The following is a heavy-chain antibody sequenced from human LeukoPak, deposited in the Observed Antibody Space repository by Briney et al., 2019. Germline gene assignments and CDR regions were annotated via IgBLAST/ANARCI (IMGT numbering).Heavy chain of an antibody. CDR2: INPNSGGT. Sequence: GASVKVSCMASGYTFTGYHMHWVRQPPGQGLEWMGWINPNSGGTNYAQKFQGRVTMTRDTSISTAYMELSRLRSDDTAVYYCARDLGPLRYSIYRRTNWFDPWGQGTLVTVSS. CDR1: GYTFTGYH. D-gene: IGHD6-13*01. V-gene: IGHV1-2*02. CDR3: ARDLGPLRYSIYRRTNWFDP. J-gene: IGHJ5*02.